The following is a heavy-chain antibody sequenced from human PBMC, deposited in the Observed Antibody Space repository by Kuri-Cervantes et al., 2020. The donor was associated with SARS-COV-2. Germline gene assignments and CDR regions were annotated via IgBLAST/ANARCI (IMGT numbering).Heavy chain of an antibody. CDR2: IYHSGST. D-gene: IGHD4-11*01. CDR3: ARTVTTTPDY. CDR1: GYSISSGYY. V-gene: IGHV4-38-2*01. J-gene: IGHJ4*02. Sequence: SETLSLTCAVSGYSISSGYYWGWIRQPPGKGLEWIGSIYHSGSTYYNPSLKSRVTISVDTSKNQLSLKLSSVTAADTAVYYCARTVTTTPDYWGQGTLVTVSS.